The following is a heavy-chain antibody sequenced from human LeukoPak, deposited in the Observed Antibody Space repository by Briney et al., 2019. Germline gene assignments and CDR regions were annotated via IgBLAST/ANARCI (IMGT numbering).Heavy chain of an antibody. Sequence: GGSLRLSCAASGFTFSTYWMSWVRQAPGKGLEWVGRIRSKANSYATAYAASVKGRFTISRDDSKNTAYLQMNSLKTEDTAVYYCTRPGYYDFWSGYSRDYYYYYYMDVWGKGATVTVSS. CDR1: GFTFSTYW. V-gene: IGHV3-73*01. D-gene: IGHD3-3*01. CDR2: IRSKANSYAT. CDR3: TRPGYYDFWSGYSRDYYYYYYMDV. J-gene: IGHJ6*03.